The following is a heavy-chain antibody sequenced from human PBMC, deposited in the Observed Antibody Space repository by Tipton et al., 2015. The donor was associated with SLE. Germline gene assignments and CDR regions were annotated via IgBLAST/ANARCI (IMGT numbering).Heavy chain of an antibody. J-gene: IGHJ3*02. CDR1: GYSISSGYY. V-gene: IGHV4-38-2*02. D-gene: IGHD2-2*02. Sequence: TLSLTCTVSGYSISSGYYWGWIRQPPGKGLEWIGSIYHSGSTYYDPSLKSRVTISLDTSKSQFSLKLSSVTAADTAVYYCARGREYQLLYCAFDIWGQGTMVTVSS. CDR2: IYHSGST. CDR3: ARGREYQLLYCAFDI.